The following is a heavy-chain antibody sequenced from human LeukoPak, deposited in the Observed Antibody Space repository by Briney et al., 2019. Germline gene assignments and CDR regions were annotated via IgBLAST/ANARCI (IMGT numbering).Heavy chain of an antibody. CDR3: ARDYSYGPPPFDY. CDR1: GFTFSSYW. D-gene: IGHD5-18*01. V-gene: IGHV3-74*01. J-gene: IGHJ4*02. CDR2: INTDGSST. Sequence: GGSLRLSCAASGFTFSSYWMHWVRQAPGKGLVWVSRINTDGSSTSYADSVKGRFTISRDNAKDTLYLQMNSLRAEDTAVYYCARDYSYGPPPFDYWGQGTLVTVSS.